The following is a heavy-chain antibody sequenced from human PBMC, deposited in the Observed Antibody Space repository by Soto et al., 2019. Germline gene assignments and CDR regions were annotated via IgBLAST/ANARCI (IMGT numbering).Heavy chain of an antibody. J-gene: IGHJ4*02. V-gene: IGHV3-23*01. D-gene: IGHD6-13*01. CDR2: ISGSGGST. Sequence: PGGSLRLSCAASGFTFSNYAMTWVRQAPGKGLEWVSAISGSGGSTYYADSVKGRFTISRDNSKNTLFLKRNSLTAEDTAVYDCANAPGIAEDGNDYWAQGTLVTVSS. CDR1: GFTFSNYA. CDR3: ANAPGIAEDGNDY.